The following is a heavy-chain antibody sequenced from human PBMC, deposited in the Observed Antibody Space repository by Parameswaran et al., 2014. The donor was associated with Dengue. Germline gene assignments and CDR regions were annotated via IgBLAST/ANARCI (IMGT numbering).Heavy chain of an antibody. D-gene: IGHD3-10*01. CDR2: IYYGGTT. CDR3: ARRDYSDSGRPY. J-gene: IGHJ4*02. V-gene: IGHV4-39*01. Sequence: PGKGLEWIGSIYYGGTTYSNPSLESRVTISVDTTKNQFSLNLNSVTAADTATYYCARRDYSDSGRPYWGQGTLVTVSS.